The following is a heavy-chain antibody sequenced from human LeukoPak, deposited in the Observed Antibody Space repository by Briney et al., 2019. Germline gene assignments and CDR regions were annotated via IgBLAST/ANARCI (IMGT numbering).Heavy chain of an antibody. CDR3: ARDGGQGREYYFDY. Sequence: PGRSLRLSCAASGFTFSSYAMHWFRQAPGKGLEWVAVISYDGSNKYYADSVKGRFTISRDNSKNTLYLQMNSLRAEDTAVYYCARDGGQGREYYFDYWGQGTLVTVSS. CDR1: GFTFSSYA. V-gene: IGHV3-30-3*01. J-gene: IGHJ4*02. CDR2: ISYDGSNK. D-gene: IGHD3-10*01.